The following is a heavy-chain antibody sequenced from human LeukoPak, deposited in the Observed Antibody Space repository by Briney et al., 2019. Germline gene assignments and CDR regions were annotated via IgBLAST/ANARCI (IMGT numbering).Heavy chain of an antibody. J-gene: IGHJ4*02. D-gene: IGHD3-3*01. CDR3: AREFSLSRAFDY. CDR2: IYTSGST. Sequence: SETLSLTCTVSGGSISSYYWSWIRQPAGKGLEWIGRIYTSGSTNYNPSLKSRVTISVDTSKNQFSLKLSSVTAADTAVYYCAREFSLSRAFDYWGQGTLVTVSS. V-gene: IGHV4-4*07. CDR1: GGSISSYY.